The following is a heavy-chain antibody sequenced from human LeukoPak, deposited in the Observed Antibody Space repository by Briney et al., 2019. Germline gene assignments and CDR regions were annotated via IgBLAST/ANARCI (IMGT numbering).Heavy chain of an antibody. J-gene: IGHJ3*02. CDR1: GFTFDDYG. CDR3: AREGATNAFDI. CDR2: ISGSGGST. Sequence: GGSLRLSCAASGFTFDDYGMSWARQAPGKGLEWVSAISGSGGSTYYADSVKGRFTISRDNPKNTLYLQMNSLRAEDTAVYYCAREGATNAFDIWGQGTMVNVSS. V-gene: IGHV3-23*01. D-gene: IGHD1-26*01.